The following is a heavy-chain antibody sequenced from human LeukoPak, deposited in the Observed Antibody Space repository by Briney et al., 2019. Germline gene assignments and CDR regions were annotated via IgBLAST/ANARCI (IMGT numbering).Heavy chain of an antibody. CDR3: ARSVGTAMVKCYFDY. CDR1: GFTFSSYA. CDR2: ISYDGSNK. D-gene: IGHD5-18*01. Sequence: GGSLRLSCAASGFTFSSYAMHWVRQAPGKGLEWVAVISYDGSNKYYADSVKGRFTISRDNSKNTLYLQMNSLRAEDTAVYYCARSVGTAMVKCYFDYWGQGTLVTVSS. V-gene: IGHV3-30-3*01. J-gene: IGHJ4*02.